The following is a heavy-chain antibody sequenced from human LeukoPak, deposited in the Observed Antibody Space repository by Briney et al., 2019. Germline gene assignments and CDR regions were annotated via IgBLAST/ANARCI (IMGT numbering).Heavy chain of an antibody. J-gene: IGHJ4*02. Sequence: PGGSLRLSCAASGFTVSSSHMTWVRQAPGKGLEWVSVLYSGGSTYYADSVKGRFTISRDNSKNTLYLQMNSLRAEDTAVYCCARGGVTMIVPILWGQGTLVTVSS. CDR3: ARGGVTMIVPIL. CDR2: LYSGGST. CDR1: GFTVSSSH. V-gene: IGHV3-53*01. D-gene: IGHD3-22*01.